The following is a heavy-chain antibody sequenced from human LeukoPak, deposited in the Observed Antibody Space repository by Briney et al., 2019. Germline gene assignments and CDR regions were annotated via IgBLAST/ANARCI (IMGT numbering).Heavy chain of an antibody. CDR2: IWYDGSNK. D-gene: IGHD1-26*01. V-gene: IGHV3-33*01. J-gene: IGHJ4*02. Sequence: GGSLRLSCAASGFTFSSYGMHWVRQAPGKGLEWVAVIWYDGSNKYYADSVKGRFTISRDNSKNTLYLQMNSLRAEDTAVYYCARDLTASGSYFDYWGQGTLVTVSS. CDR3: ARDLTASGSYFDY. CDR1: GFTFSSYG.